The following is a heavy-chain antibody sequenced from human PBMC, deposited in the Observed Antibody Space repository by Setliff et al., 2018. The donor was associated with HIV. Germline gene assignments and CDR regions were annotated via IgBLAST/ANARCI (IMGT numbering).Heavy chain of an antibody. CDR3: ARTTYSGSYFNDS. CDR1: GGSISSSTYY. D-gene: IGHD1-26*01. CDR2: IHFSGST. Sequence: SETLSLTCTVSGGSISSSTYYWGWIRQPPGKGLEWIGNIHFSGSTYYNPSLKSRVTVSVDPSKNQFSLKLSSVTAADTAVYYCARTTYSGSYFNDSWGQGTLGTVS. V-gene: IGHV4-39*01. J-gene: IGHJ5*01.